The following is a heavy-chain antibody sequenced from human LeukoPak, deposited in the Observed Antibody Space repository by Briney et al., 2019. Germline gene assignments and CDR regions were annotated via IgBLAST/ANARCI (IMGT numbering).Heavy chain of an antibody. CDR1: GGSISGYY. D-gene: IGHD2-2*01. Sequence: PSETLSLTCTGSGGSISGYYWSWIRQPAGKGLEWIGRIYTSGSTNYNPSLKSRVTMSVDTSKNQFSLKLSSVTAADTAVYYCARLYCSSTSCPLLNWYDPWGQGTLVTVSS. CDR2: IYTSGST. V-gene: IGHV4-4*07. CDR3: ARLYCSSTSCPLLNWYDP. J-gene: IGHJ5*02.